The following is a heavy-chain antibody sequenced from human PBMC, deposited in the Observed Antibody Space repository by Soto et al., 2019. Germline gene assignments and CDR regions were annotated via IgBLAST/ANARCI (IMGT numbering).Heavy chain of an antibody. Sequence: NPSETLSLTCTVSGGSISSGVYYWSWIRQHPGKGLEWIGYIYYSGSTYYNPSLKSRVTISVDTSKNQFSLKLSSVTAADTAVYYCARVKVQSITMIVVPRGWFAPWGQGTLVTVSS. CDR2: IYYSGST. CDR1: GGSISSGVYY. D-gene: IGHD3-22*01. V-gene: IGHV4-31*03. J-gene: IGHJ5*02. CDR3: ARVKVQSITMIVVPRGWFAP.